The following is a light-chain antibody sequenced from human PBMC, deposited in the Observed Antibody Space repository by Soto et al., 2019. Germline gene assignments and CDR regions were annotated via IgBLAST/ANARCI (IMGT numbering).Light chain of an antibody. CDR1: QGISSY. CDR2: AAS. J-gene: IGKJ2*01. V-gene: IGKV1-8*01. CDR3: QQYYTYPHT. Sequence: AIRMTQSPSSFSASTGDRVTITCRASQGISSYLAWYQQKPGKAPKLLVYAASTLQYGVPSRFSGSGSGTDFTLTISCLQSEDFATYFCQQYYTYPHTFGQGTKVDIK.